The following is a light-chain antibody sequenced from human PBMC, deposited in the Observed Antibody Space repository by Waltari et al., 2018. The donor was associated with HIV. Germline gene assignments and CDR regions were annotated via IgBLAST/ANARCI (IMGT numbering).Light chain of an antibody. V-gene: IGLV3-9*01. CDR1: NIGSKN. CDR2: RDS. J-gene: IGLJ2*01. Sequence: SYELTQPLSVSVALGQTARITCGGNNIGSKNEHWYQQKPGQAPVLVIYRDSNRPSGIPERFSGSNSGNTATLTISRAQAGDEADYYCQVWDSITVVFGGGTKLTVL. CDR3: QVWDSITVV.